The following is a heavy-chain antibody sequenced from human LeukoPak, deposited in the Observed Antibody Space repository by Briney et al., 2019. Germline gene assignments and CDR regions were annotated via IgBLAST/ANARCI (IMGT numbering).Heavy chain of an antibody. J-gene: IGHJ6*03. D-gene: IGHD3-10*01. V-gene: IGHV3-21*01. CDR3: ASVPFYYGSGTNYYYMDV. Sequence: PGGSLRLSCAASGFTFSSHWMSWVRQAPGKGLEWVSSISTKSNNTYYADSVKGRFTISRDNAENSLYLQMNSLRAEDTAVYYCASVPFYYGSGTNYYYMDVWGKGTTVTVSS. CDR1: GFTFSSHW. CDR2: ISTKSNNT.